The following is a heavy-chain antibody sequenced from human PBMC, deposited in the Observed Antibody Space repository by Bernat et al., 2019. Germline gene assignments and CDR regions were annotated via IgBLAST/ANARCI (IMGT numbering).Heavy chain of an antibody. CDR2: IYYSGST. Sequence: QLQLQESGPGLVKPSETLSLTCTVSGGSIISDSSYWGWIRQPPGKGLEWIASIYYSGSTYFNPSLKSRVTISVDTPKNQFYLKLSSVTAADTAVYYCARRNHFFDYWGQGSLVTVSS. V-gene: IGHV4-39*01. CDR3: ARRNHFFDY. CDR1: GGSIISDSSY. J-gene: IGHJ4*02.